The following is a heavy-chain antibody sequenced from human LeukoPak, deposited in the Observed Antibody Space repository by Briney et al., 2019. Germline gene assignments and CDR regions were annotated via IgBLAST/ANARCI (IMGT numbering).Heavy chain of an antibody. Sequence: GASVKVSCKVSGYTLTELSMHWVRQAPGKGLEWMGGFDPEDGETIYAQKFQGRVTMTTDTSTSTAYMELRSLRSDDTAVYYCARAPPLEIAVAGLGWFDYWGQGTLVTVSS. V-gene: IGHV1-24*01. CDR1: GYTLTELS. CDR2: FDPEDGET. CDR3: ARAPPLEIAVAGLGWFDY. D-gene: IGHD6-19*01. J-gene: IGHJ4*02.